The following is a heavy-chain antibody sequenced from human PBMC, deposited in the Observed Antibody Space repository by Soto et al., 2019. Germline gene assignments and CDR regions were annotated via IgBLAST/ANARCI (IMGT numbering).Heavy chain of an antibody. CDR3: TRWNGYGDL. CDR1: GFSFSTYG. J-gene: IGHJ5*02. V-gene: IGHV3-23*01. D-gene: IGHD1-1*01. CDR2: VSGGSGVT. Sequence: EMQLLESGGGLVQPGGSLRLSCVVSGFSFSTYGVTWVRQAPGKGLGWVCGVSGGSGVTHYTDSVKGRFTISGDDSKNTVYSPMPSLRGEDTAVYYCTRWNGYGDLWGQGTLVTVSS.